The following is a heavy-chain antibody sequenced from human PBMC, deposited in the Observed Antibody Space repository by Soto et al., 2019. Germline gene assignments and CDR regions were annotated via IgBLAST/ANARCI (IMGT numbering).Heavy chain of an antibody. CDR3: ARQLRTTTRIYYYYYGMDV. J-gene: IGHJ6*02. CDR2: INPNSGGT. D-gene: IGHD3-10*01. V-gene: IGHV1-2*04. CDR1: GYTFTGYY. Sequence: ASVKVSCKASGYTFTGYYMHWVRQAPGQGLEWMGWINPNSGGTNYAQKFQGWVTMTRDTSISTAYMELSRLRSDDTAVYCCARQLRTTTRIYYYYYGMDVWGQGTTVTVSS.